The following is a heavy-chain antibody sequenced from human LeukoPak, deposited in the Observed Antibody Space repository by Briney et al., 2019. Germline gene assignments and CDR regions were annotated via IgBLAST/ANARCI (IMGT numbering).Heavy chain of an antibody. CDR1: GXSISSYY. Sequence: SETLSLTWTVSGXSISSYYGSWIRQPPGKGLESIGYISYSGSTNSSPSLKSRVTISVDTSKNQFSLKLSSVTAAETAVYYCARVENYGSGSSEYWFDPWGQGTLVTVSS. CDR2: ISYSGST. D-gene: IGHD3-10*01. CDR3: ARVENYGSGSSEYWFDP. J-gene: IGHJ5*02. V-gene: IGHV4-59*01.